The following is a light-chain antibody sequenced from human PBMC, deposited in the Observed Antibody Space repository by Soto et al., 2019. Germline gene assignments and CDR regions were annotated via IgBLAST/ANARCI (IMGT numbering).Light chain of an antibody. Sequence: DIQITHSASTLSASVGDRVTITCRASQSISSWLAWYQQKPGKAPKLLIYDASSLESGVPSRFSGSGSGTEFTLTISSLQPDDFATYYCQQYNSFPWKFGKGTKVDIK. CDR1: QSISSW. CDR2: DAS. V-gene: IGKV1-5*01. CDR3: QQYNSFPWK. J-gene: IGKJ1*01.